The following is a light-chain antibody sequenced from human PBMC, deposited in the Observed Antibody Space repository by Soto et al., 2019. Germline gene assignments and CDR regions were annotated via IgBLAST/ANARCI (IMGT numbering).Light chain of an antibody. CDR2: KNN. CDR1: SSNIGSNY. V-gene: IGLV1-47*01. J-gene: IGLJ1*01. CDR3: AAWDDSLTTCV. Sequence: QSVLTRPPSASGTPGQRVTISCSGSSSNIGSNYVYWYQQLPGTAPKLLIYKNNQRPSGVPDRFSGSKSGTSASLAISGLRSEDEADYYCAAWDDSLTTCVFGTGTKVTVL.